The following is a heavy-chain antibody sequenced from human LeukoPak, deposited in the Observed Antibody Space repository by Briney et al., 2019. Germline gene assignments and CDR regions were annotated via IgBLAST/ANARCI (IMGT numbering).Heavy chain of an antibody. Sequence: SSETLSLTCAVYGGSFSGYYWSWIRQHPGKGLEWIGYIYYSGSTYYNPSLKGRVTISVDTSKNQFSLKLSSVTAADTAVYYCASLTGNWGQGTLVTVSS. CDR2: IYYSGST. V-gene: IGHV4-31*11. CDR3: ASLTGN. CDR1: GGSFSGYY. J-gene: IGHJ4*02. D-gene: IGHD1-14*01.